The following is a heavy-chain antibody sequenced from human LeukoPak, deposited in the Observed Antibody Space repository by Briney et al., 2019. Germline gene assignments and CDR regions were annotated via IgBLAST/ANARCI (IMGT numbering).Heavy chain of an antibody. CDR1: GFTFDDYA. Sequence: GGSLRLSCAASGFTFDDYAMHWVRQAPGKGLEWVSGISWNSGSIGYADSVKGRFTISRDNAKNSLYLQMNSLRAEDTALYYCAKDIGGEAAAGTSSAAFDIWGQGTMVTVSS. D-gene: IGHD6-13*01. CDR3: AKDIGGEAAAGTSSAAFDI. CDR2: ISWNSGSI. V-gene: IGHV3-9*01. J-gene: IGHJ3*02.